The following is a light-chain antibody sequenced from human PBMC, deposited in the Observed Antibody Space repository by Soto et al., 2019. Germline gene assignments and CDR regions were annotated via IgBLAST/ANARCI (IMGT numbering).Light chain of an antibody. CDR3: QQSFSTPGLT. V-gene: IGKV1-39*01. Sequence: DIQMTQPPSSLSASVGDRVTIACRTSQSISSYLNWYQQKPGKAPKLLIYAASSLQSGVPSRFSGSGSGTEFTLTISTLQPEDFATYYCQQSFSTPGLTFGGGTKVDIK. CDR2: AAS. J-gene: IGKJ4*02. CDR1: QSISSY.